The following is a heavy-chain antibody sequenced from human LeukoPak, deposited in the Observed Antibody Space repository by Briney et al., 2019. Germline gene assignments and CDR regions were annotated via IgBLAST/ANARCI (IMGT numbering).Heavy chain of an antibody. CDR3: ANSPRGYSYGTRQFDY. J-gene: IGHJ4*02. Sequence: GGSLRLSCAASGFTFSSYAMSWVRQAPGKGLEWVSAISGSGGSTYYADSVKGRFTISRDNSRNTLYLQMNSLRAEDTVVYYCANSPRGYSYGTRQFDYWGQGTLVTVSS. CDR2: ISGSGGST. CDR1: GFTFSSYA. D-gene: IGHD5-18*01. V-gene: IGHV3-23*01.